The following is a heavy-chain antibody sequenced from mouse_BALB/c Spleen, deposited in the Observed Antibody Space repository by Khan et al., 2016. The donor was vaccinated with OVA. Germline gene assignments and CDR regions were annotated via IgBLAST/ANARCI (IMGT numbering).Heavy chain of an antibody. V-gene: IGHV5-6*01. D-gene: IGHD4-1*01. CDR3: ASHLTGSFAY. J-gene: IGHJ3*01. Sequence: EVELVESGGDLVRPGGSLKLSCSASGFTFSTYSMSWVRQTPDKRLEWVATISSAGDYTFSPDSVKGRFTISIDNDSNTQYLQMSRMRSEDTAMYYCASHLTGSFAYWGQGTLVTVSA. CDR2: ISSAGDYT. CDR1: GFTFSTYS.